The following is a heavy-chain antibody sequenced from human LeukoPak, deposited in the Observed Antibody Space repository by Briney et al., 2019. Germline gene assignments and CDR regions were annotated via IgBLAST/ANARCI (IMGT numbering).Heavy chain of an antibody. CDR2: IYTYNGNA. Sequence: ASVKVSCKASGYTFSAYGISWVRQAPGQGLEWMGWIYTYNGNANYAEHLQGRVTLTSDSSTTTVCMELKNLTSDDTAVYYCARDSSPVAGVGLFWGQGTLVTVS. CDR1: GYTFSAYG. V-gene: IGHV1-18*01. J-gene: IGHJ4*02. D-gene: IGHD6-19*01. CDR3: ARDSSPVAGVGLF.